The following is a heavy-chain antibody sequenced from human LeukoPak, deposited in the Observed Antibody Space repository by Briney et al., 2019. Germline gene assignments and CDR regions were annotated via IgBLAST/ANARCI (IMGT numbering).Heavy chain of an antibody. CDR3: ARGGVGSSLDY. D-gene: IGHD6-6*01. CDR2: IYHSGST. CDR1: GDSISSSSYY. Sequence: SETLSLTCTVSGDSISSSSYYWGWIRQPPGKGLEWIGSIYHSGSTYYNPSLKSRVTISVDTSKNQFSLKLSSVTAADTAVYYCARGGVGSSLDYWGQGTLVTVSS. V-gene: IGHV4-39*07. J-gene: IGHJ4*02.